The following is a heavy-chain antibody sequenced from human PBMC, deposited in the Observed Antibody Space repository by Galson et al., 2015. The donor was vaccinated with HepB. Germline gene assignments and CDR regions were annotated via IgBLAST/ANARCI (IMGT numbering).Heavy chain of an antibody. V-gene: IGHV1-2*02. CDR2: INPNSGGT. CDR1: GYTFTGYY. Sequence: SVKVSCKASGYTFTGYYMHWVRQAPGQGLEWMGWINPNSGGTNYAQKFQGRVTMTRDTSISTAYMELSRLRSDDTAVYYCARSRGLVRGVMVDFDYWGQGTLVTVSS. D-gene: IGHD3-10*01. CDR3: ARSRGLVRGVMVDFDY. J-gene: IGHJ4*02.